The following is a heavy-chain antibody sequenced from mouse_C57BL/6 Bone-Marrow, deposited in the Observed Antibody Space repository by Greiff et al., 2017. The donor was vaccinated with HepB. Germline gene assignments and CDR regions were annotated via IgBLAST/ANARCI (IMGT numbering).Heavy chain of an antibody. CDR3: ASLMYYFDY. J-gene: IGHJ2*01. CDR2: ISGGGGNT. V-gene: IGHV5-9*01. CDR1: GFTFSSYT. Sequence: EVKLMESGGGLVKPGGSLKLSCAASGFTFSSYTMSWVRQTPEKRLEWVATISGGGGNTYYPDSVKGRFTISRDNAKNTLYLQMSSLRSEDTALYYCASLMYYFDYWGQGTTLTVSS.